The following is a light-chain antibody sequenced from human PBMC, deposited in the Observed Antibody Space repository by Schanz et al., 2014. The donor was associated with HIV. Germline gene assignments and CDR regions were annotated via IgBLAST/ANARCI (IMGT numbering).Light chain of an antibody. CDR2: DAS. Sequence: DIQMTQSPSSLSASPGDRVTITCRASQGISVYLAWYQQKPGKVPNLLIYDASTLQSGVPSRFSGSGSGTDFTLTISSPQPEDFATYYCQQRVDTFGGGTKVEIK. CDR1: QGISVY. V-gene: IGKV1-27*01. J-gene: IGKJ4*01. CDR3: QQRVDT.